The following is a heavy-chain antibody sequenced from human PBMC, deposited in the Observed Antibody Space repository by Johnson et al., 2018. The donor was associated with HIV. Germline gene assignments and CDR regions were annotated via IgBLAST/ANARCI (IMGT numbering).Heavy chain of an antibody. CDR2: ISYDGSNK. J-gene: IGHJ3*02. V-gene: IGHV3-30-3*01. CDR1: GFTFSSYA. CDR3: ARVKGAFDI. Sequence: QVQLVESGGGVVQPGMSLRLSCAASGFTFSSYAMHWVRQAPGKGLEWVAVISYDGSNKYYADSVKGRFTISRDNSKNPLYLQMNSLRAEYTAVYYCARVKGAFDIWGQGTMVTVSS.